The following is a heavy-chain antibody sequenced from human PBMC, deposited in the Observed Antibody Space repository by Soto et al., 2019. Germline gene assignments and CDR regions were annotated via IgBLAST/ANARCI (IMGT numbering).Heavy chain of an antibody. D-gene: IGHD4-17*01. CDR1: GFTFSSYS. V-gene: IGHV3-23*01. Sequence: EVQLLESGGGLEQPGGSRRLSCAASGFTFSSYSMYWVRQAPGKGLEWISAITGDDDNTYYAASVESRFTVFRDTSKNRLYLQMNSLRVEDTAVYYCAIARGSTYGFFDYWGQGTLVTVSS. CDR3: AIARGSTYGFFDY. J-gene: IGHJ4*02. CDR2: ITGDDDNT.